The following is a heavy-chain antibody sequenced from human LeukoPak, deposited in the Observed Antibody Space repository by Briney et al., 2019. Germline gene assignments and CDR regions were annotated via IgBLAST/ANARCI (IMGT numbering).Heavy chain of an antibody. V-gene: IGHV4-59*01. CDR2: IYYSGST. J-gene: IGHJ4*02. Sequence: PSETLSLTCTVSGGSISSYYWSWIRQPPGKGLEWIGYIYYSGSTNYNPSLKSRVTISVDTSKNQFSLKLSSVTAADTAVYYCARASSSGWKTAFDYWGQGTLVTVSS. CDR3: ARASSSGWKTAFDY. D-gene: IGHD6-19*01. CDR1: GGSISSYY.